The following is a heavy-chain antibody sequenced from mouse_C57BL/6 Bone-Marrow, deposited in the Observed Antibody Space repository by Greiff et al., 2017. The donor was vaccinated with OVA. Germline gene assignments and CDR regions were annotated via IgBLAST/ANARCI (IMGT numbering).Heavy chain of an antibody. V-gene: IGHV10-3*01. Sequence: EVMLVESGGGLVQPKGSLKLSCAASGFTFNTYAMHWVRQAPGQCLEWVARIRSKSSNYATYYADSVKDRFTISRDDSQSMLYLQMNNLKTEDTARYYCVRERLRRRDYWGQGTTLTVSS. CDR1: GFTFNTYA. CDR3: VRERLRRRDY. J-gene: IGHJ2*01. D-gene: IGHD2-4*01. CDR2: IRSKSSNYAT.